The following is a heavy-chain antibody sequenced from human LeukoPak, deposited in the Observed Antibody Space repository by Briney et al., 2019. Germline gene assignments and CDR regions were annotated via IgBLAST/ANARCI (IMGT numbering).Heavy chain of an antibody. CDR2: ISSSSSYI. CDR1: GFTFSSYS. CDR3: AKDFSLYSSGRGSMDV. D-gene: IGHD6-19*01. V-gene: IGHV3-21*04. J-gene: IGHJ6*03. Sequence: PGGSLRLSCAASGFTFSSYSMNWVRQAPGKGLEWVSSISSSSSYIYSADSVKGRFTISRDNAKNSLYLQMNSLRAEDTALYYCAKDFSLYSSGRGSMDVWGKGTTVTVSS.